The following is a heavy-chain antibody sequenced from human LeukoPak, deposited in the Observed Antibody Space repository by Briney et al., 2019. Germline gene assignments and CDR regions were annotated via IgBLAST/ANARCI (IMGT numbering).Heavy chain of an antibody. J-gene: IGHJ3*01. CDR1: AFTFSDYS. Sequence: GGSLRLSCAASAFTFSDYSMNWVRQAPGKGLEWISYIDTSSSTMYYADSVMGRFTISRDNAKESLYLQMNSLRDADTAVYYCAREDDSWGPNNLDLWGQGTMVTVSS. CDR3: AREDDSWGPNNLDL. CDR2: IDTSSSTM. V-gene: IGHV3-48*02. D-gene: IGHD7-27*01.